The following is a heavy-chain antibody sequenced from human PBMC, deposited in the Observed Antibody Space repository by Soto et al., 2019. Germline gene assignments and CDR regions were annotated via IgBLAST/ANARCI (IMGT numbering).Heavy chain of an antibody. Sequence: EVPLLESGGGLVQPGGSLRLSCAASGFTFSSYAMNWVRQAPGKGLEWVSAISATGGSIYYADSVRGRFTISRDNSKNTLYLQMDSRRVEDTAVYYCAKDLMVAPGDYFDYWGQGTLVTVSS. CDR2: ISATGGSI. D-gene: IGHD2-8*01. J-gene: IGHJ4*02. V-gene: IGHV3-23*01. CDR1: GFTFSSYA. CDR3: AKDLMVAPGDYFDY.